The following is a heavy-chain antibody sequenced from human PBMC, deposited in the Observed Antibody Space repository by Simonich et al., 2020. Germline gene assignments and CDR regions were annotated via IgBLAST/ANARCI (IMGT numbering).Heavy chain of an antibody. CDR2: IRAYNGNT. J-gene: IGHJ4*02. CDR3: ARASRGTWWYYYFDY. D-gene: IGHD2-15*01. Sequence: QVQLVQSGAEVKKPGASVKVSCKASGYTVTSYGISWVRQAPGQGLEWMGWIRAYNGNTNYAQKLQGGVTIAADTSTSTAYMELGSLRSDDTAVYYCARASRGTWWYYYFDYWGQGTLVTVSS. V-gene: IGHV1-18*01. CDR1: GYTVTSYG.